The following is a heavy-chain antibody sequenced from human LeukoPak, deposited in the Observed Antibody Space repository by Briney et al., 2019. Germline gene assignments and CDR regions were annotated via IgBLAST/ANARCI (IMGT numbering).Heavy chain of an antibody. V-gene: IGHV3-21*01. CDR2: ISSSSSSI. CDR1: GFTFGGYS. D-gene: IGHD5-18*01. Sequence: GGSLRLSCAASGFTFGGYSMNWVRQAPGKGLEWVSSISSSSSSIYYADSVKGRFTISRDSAKKSLYLQMNSLRAEDTAVYYCAREGATASSGYFFDYWGQGSLVTVSS. J-gene: IGHJ4*02. CDR3: AREGATASSGYFFDY.